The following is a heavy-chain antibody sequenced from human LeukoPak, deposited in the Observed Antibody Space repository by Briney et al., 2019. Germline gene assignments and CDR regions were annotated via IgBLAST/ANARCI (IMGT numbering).Heavy chain of an antibody. D-gene: IGHD3-10*01. CDR3: TRDRGILWFGESTPPSDY. Sequence: GGSLRLSCTASGFTFGDYAMTWVRQAPGKGLEWVGFIRSKIYGGTPEYAASVKGRFTISRDDSKGIAYLQMDSLKTEDTAVYYCTRDRGILWFGESTPPSDYWGQGTLVTVSS. CDR2: IRSKIYGGTP. J-gene: IGHJ4*02. V-gene: IGHV3-49*04. CDR1: GFTFGDYA.